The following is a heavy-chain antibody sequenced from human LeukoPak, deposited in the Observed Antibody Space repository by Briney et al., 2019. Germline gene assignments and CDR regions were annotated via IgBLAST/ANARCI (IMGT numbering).Heavy chain of an antibody. Sequence: RGSLRLSCAASGFTFSSYAMSWVRQAPGKGLEWVSVIYSGGSTYYADSVKGRFTISRDNSKNTLYLQMNSLRAEDTAVYYCARWVVATMFDYWGPGTLVTVSS. CDR2: IYSGGST. CDR3: ARWVVATMFDY. J-gene: IGHJ4*02. D-gene: IGHD5-12*01. CDR1: GFTFSSYA. V-gene: IGHV3-66*01.